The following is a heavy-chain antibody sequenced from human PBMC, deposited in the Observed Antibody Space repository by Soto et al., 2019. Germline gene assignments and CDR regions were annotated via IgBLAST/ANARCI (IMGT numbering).Heavy chain of an antibody. CDR1: GFTFSSYA. CDR2: ISGSGGSA. J-gene: IGHJ4*02. CDR3: AKVRRAVAGIHPLFDY. Sequence: LRLSCAASGFTFSSYAMSWVRQAPGKGLEWVSAISGSGGSAYYADSVKGRFTISRDNSKNTLYLQMNSLRAEDTAVYYCAKVRRAVAGIHPLFDYWGQGTLVTVSS. D-gene: IGHD6-19*01. V-gene: IGHV3-23*01.